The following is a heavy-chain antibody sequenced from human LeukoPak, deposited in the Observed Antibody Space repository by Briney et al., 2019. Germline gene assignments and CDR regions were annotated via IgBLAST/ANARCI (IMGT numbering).Heavy chain of an antibody. Sequence: GASVKVSCKASGYTFTGYYMHWVRQAPGQGLEWMGWINPNSGGTNYAQKFQGRVTMTRDTSISTAYMELSRLRSDDTAVYYCARDRWGVLYYYDSSGYYHGAFDIWGQGTMVTVSS. CDR2: INPNSGGT. CDR3: ARDRWGVLYYYDSSGYYHGAFDI. D-gene: IGHD3-22*01. CDR1: GYTFTGYY. V-gene: IGHV1-2*02. J-gene: IGHJ3*02.